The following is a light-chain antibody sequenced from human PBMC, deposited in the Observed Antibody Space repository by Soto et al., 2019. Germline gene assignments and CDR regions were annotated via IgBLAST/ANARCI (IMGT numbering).Light chain of an antibody. CDR3: QTWGSGIVV. Sequence: QLVLTQSPSASASLGASVKLTRTLSSGHSNYAIAWHQQQSEKGPRYLMKLNSDGSHSKGDGIPDRFSGSSSGAERYLTISSLQSEDEADYYCQTWGSGIVVFGGGTKLPS. CDR2: LNSDGSH. V-gene: IGLV4-69*01. J-gene: IGLJ2*01. CDR1: SGHSNYA.